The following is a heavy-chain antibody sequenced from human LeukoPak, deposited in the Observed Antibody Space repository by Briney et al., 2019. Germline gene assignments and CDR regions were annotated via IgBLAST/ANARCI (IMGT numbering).Heavy chain of an antibody. CDR2: IYYSGST. V-gene: IGHV4-61*08. J-gene: IGHJ4*02. CDR3: ARMWYYDFWSGYRD. CDR1: GGSISSGDYY. D-gene: IGHD3-3*01. Sequence: SETLSLTCTVSGGSISSGDYYWSWIRQPPGKGLEWIGYIYYSGSTNYNPSLKSRVTISVDTSKNQFSLKLSSVTAADTAVYYCARMWYYDFWSGYRDWGQGTLVTVSS.